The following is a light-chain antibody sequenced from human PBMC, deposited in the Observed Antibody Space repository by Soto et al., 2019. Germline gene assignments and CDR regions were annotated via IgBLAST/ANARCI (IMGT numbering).Light chain of an antibody. CDR2: DVS. J-gene: IGLJ1*01. Sequence: QSALTQPASVSGSPGQSITISCTGTSSDVGGYTFVSWYQQHPGKAPKVMIYDVSNRPSGVSNRFSGSKSGNTASLTISGLQAEDEADYYCASYTSIGTYVFGTGTKVTVL. V-gene: IGLV2-14*01. CDR1: SSDVGGYTF. CDR3: ASYTSIGTYV.